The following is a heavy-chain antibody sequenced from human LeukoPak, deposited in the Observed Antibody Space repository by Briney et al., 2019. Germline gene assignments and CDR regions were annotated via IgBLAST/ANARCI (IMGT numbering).Heavy chain of an antibody. Sequence: GGSLRLSCVTSGFTFSTYSMNWVRQAPGKGLEWIACFSISSAIYYADSVKGRFTIPRDNAENSLYLQMNSLRADDTAVYYCARDWASVGATLQHWGQGTLVTVSS. CDR2: FSISSAI. V-gene: IGHV3-48*01. CDR3: ARDWASVGATLQH. CDR1: GFTFSTYS. D-gene: IGHD1-26*01. J-gene: IGHJ1*01.